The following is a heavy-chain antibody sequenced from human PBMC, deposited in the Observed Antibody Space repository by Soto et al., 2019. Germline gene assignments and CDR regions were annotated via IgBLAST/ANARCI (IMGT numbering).Heavy chain of an antibody. CDR2: IYYSGST. V-gene: IGHV4-30-4*01. D-gene: IGHD6-13*01. Sequence: KASETLSLTCTVSGGSISSGDYYWSWIRQPPGKGLEWIGYIYYSGSTYYNPSLKSRVTISVDTSKNQFSLKLSSVTAADTAVYYCARSNGYSSICYYYYGMDVWGQGTTVTVSS. CDR3: ARSNGYSSICYYYYGMDV. CDR1: GGSISSGDYY. J-gene: IGHJ6*02.